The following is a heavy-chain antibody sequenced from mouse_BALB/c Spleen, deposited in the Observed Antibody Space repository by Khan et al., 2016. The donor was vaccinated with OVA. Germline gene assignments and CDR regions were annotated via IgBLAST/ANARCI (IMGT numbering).Heavy chain of an antibody. CDR3: AEGGYGAFAY. CDR1: GYTFTSND. D-gene: IGHD3-2*02. V-gene: IGHV1-85*01. Sequence: QVQLQQSGAELVKPGASVKLSCKASGYTFTSNDLNWVRQRPEQGIEWIGWMFPGDGSTKYNENFMGKDTQTTDKSSSQAYMQISRMTSEDAGAYYCAEGGYGAFAYWGQGTLVTGSA. J-gene: IGHJ3*01. CDR2: MFPGDGST.